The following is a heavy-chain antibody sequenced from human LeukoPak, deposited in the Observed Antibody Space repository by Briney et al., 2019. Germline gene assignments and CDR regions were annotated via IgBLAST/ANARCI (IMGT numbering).Heavy chain of an antibody. Sequence: ASVKVSCKASGYTFTSYYMHWVRQAPGQGLEWMGWINPNSGGTNYAQKFQGRVTMTRDTSISTAYMELSRLRSDDTAVYYCARDAGHQLSRRYYYAMDVWGQGTTVTVSS. J-gene: IGHJ6*02. CDR2: INPNSGGT. CDR3: ARDAGHQLSRRYYYAMDV. D-gene: IGHD2-2*01. V-gene: IGHV1-2*02. CDR1: GYTFTSYY.